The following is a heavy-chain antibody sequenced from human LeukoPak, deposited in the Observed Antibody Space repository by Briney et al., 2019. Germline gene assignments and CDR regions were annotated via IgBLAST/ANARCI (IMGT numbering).Heavy chain of an antibody. J-gene: IGHJ5*02. CDR3: ARGEDCSSTSCWFDP. CDR1: GGSFSGYY. CDR2: INHSGST. D-gene: IGHD2-2*01. Sequence: SETLSLTCAVYGGSFSGYYWSWIRQPPGKGLEWIGEINHSGSTNYNPSLKSRVTISVDTAKNQFSLKLSSVTAADTAVYYCARGEDCSSTSCWFDPWGQGTLVTVSS. V-gene: IGHV4-34*01.